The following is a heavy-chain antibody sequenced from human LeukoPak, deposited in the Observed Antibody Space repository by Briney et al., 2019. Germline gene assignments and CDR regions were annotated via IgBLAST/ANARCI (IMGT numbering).Heavy chain of an antibody. Sequence: NASETLSLTCTVSGGSISGYYWTWTRQPPGKGLEWIGQIHYSGKADYNPSLRSRITISVDTSKNQMFLKLSSLTAADTAVYCCARFGVDYDMGVWGQGTTVTVSS. J-gene: IGHJ6*02. CDR1: GGSISGYY. V-gene: IGHV4-59*01. CDR3: ARFGVDYDMGV. D-gene: IGHD3-16*01. CDR2: IHYSGKA.